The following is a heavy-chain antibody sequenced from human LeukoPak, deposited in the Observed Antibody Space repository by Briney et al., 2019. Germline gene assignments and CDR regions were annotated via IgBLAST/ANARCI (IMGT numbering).Heavy chain of an antibody. V-gene: IGHV4-39*02. CDR2: IYYSGIT. CDR3: ARDPASVNWFDP. J-gene: IGHJ5*02. Sequence: PSETLSLTCTISGGSISISSYYWGWIRQPPGKGLEWIGIIYYSGITYYNPALKSRVTISVDTSKNQFSLKLSSVTAADTDVYYCARDPASVNWFDPWGQGTLVTVSS. CDR1: GGSISISSYY.